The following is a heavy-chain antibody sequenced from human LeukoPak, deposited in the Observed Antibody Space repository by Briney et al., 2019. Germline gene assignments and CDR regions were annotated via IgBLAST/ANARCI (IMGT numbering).Heavy chain of an antibody. V-gene: IGHV3-23*01. D-gene: IGHD5-24*01. CDR3: AKDDGWLQFNS. CDR2: ISGSDGST. J-gene: IGHJ4*02. CDR1: GFTFSSYG. Sequence: QAGGSLRLSCAASGFTFSSYGTSWVRQAPGKGLEWVSVISGSDGSTYYADSVKGRFTISRDNSKNTLYLQMNSLRAEDTAVYYCAKDDGWLQFNSWSQRTLVTVSS.